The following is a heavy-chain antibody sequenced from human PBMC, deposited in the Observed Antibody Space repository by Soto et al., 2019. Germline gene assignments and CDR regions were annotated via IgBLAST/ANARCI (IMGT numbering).Heavy chain of an antibody. CDR2: IYYSGST. CDR3: AKSSWTEYFDY. V-gene: IGHV4-59*11. CDR1: GDYISSHY. D-gene: IGHD6-13*01. J-gene: IGHJ4*02. Sequence: SETLSLTCTVSGDYISSHYWSWIRQPPGKGLEWIAYIYYSGSTNYNPSLKSRVTISRDTSKNQFSMELTSVTAADTAVYYCAKSSWTEYFDYWGQGTLVTVSS.